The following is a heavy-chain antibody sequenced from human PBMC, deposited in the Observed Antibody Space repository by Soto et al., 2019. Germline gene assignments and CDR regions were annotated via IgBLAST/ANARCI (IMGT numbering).Heavy chain of an antibody. Sequence: QVQLVESGGGVVQPGRSLRLSCAASGFTFSSYGMHWVRQAPGKGLEWVAVIWYDGSNKYYADSVKGRFTISRDNSKNTLYLQMNSLRAEDTAVYYCARDRNPRSGIVVVPAAGRFDYWGQGTLVTVSS. J-gene: IGHJ4*02. CDR1: GFTFSSYG. D-gene: IGHD2-2*01. V-gene: IGHV3-33*01. CDR3: ARDRNPRSGIVVVPAAGRFDY. CDR2: IWYDGSNK.